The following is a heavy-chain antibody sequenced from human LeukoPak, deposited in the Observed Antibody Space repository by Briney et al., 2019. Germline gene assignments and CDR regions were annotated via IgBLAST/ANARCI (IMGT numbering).Heavy chain of an antibody. CDR3: AKVGRSGWSSSGGDF. CDR2: ISPSGGTT. D-gene: IGHD6-19*01. CDR1: GFTFSSYA. V-gene: IGHV3-23*01. Sequence: GGSLRLSCAASGFTFSSYAMSWVRQAPGKGLEWVSTISPSGGTTDYADSVKGRFPIARDNSHNTLYLQMNSLRAEDTAVYYCAKVGRSGWSSSGGDFWGPGTLVTVSS. J-gene: IGHJ4*02.